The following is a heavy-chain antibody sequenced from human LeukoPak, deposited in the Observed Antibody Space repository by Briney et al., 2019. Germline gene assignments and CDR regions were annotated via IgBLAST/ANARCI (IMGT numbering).Heavy chain of an antibody. D-gene: IGHD3-22*01. CDR1: RYSISSGYY. V-gene: IGHV4-38-2*02. CDR3: ARADETEYYYDSSGYYYLDY. Sequence: PETLSLTSTVSRYSISSGYYCAWIRQPPGKGREWIGSIYHSVSTYYNPSLKSPVTISVDTSKNQFSMKLSSVTAADKAVYYCARADETEYYYDSSGYYYLDYWGQGTLVTVSS. CDR2: IYHSVST. J-gene: IGHJ4*02.